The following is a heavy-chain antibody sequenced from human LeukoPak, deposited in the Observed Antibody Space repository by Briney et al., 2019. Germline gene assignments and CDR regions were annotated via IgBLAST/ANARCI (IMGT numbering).Heavy chain of an antibody. CDR1: GYTFTSYD. J-gene: IGHJ4*02. Sequence: ASVTVSCKASGYTFTSYDINWVRQATGQGLEWMGWMNPNSGNTGYAQKFQGRVTMTRNTSISTAYMELSSLRSEDTAVYYCARGLVWRGYYYYYFDYWGQGTLVTVSS. CDR3: ARGLVWRGYYYYYFDY. D-gene: IGHD3-22*01. V-gene: IGHV1-8*01. CDR2: MNPNSGNT.